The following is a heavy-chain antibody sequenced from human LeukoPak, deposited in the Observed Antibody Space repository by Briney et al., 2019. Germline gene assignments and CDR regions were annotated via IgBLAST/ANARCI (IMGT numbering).Heavy chain of an antibody. CDR1: EFTFSSYA. Sequence: GGSLRLSCAGSEFTFSSYAMHWVRQAPGKGLEWVAVISYDGSNKYYADSVKGQFTISRDNSKNTLYLQMNSLRAEDTAVYYCARDDGVTIFGVVISPNYGMDVWGQGTTVTVSS. CDR2: ISYDGSNK. D-gene: IGHD3-3*01. J-gene: IGHJ6*02. V-gene: IGHV3-30-3*01. CDR3: ARDDGVTIFGVVISPNYGMDV.